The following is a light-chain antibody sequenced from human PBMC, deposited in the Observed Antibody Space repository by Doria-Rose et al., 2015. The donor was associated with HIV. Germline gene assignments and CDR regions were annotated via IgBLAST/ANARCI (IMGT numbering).Light chain of an antibody. Sequence: TQSPGTLSLSPGERATLSCRASQSFSSTYLAWYQQKPGQAPSLRIYDGSTRATGIPDRFSASGSGTDFTLTINRLEPEDVALYYCHQYGTSWTFGQGTKVEI. J-gene: IGKJ1*01. CDR1: QSFSSTY. V-gene: IGKV3-20*01. CDR2: DGS. CDR3: HQYGTSWT.